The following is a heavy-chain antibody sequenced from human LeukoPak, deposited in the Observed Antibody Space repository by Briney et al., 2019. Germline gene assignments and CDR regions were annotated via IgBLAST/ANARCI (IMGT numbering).Heavy chain of an antibody. J-gene: IGHJ4*02. Sequence: TETLSLTCAVYGGSIRGYYWSWIRQPPGKGLEWIGEINHSGSPNYNPSLESRVTISEDTSKNHFSLMLRSVTAADTAVYYCARGPGASVDFWGQGTLVTVSS. CDR2: INHSGSP. CDR3: ARGPGASVDF. CDR1: GGSIRGYY. V-gene: IGHV4-34*01. D-gene: IGHD2-2*01.